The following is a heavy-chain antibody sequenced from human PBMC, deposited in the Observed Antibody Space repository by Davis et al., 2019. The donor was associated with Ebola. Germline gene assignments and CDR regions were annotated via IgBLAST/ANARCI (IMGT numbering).Heavy chain of an antibody. J-gene: IGHJ4*02. CDR3: AKGYDYGEYSPLDY. V-gene: IGHV1-8*01. D-gene: IGHD4/OR15-4a*01. Sequence: ASVKVSCKASGYTSNTYDINWVRQAPGQGLEWLGGRNPHSGNIVFAPKFQGRATLTRDTATNTAYMELSNLRSEDTAVYYCAKGYDYGEYSPLDYWGQGTLVIVSS. CDR1: GYTSNTYD. CDR2: RNPHSGNI.